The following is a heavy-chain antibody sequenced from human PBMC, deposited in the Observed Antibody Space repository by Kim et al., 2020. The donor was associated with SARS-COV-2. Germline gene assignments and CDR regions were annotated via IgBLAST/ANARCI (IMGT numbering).Heavy chain of an antibody. V-gene: IGHV1-69*04. Sequence: SVKVSCKASGGTFSSYTISWVRQAPGQGLEWMGRIIPILGIANYAQKFQGRVTITADKSTSTAYMELSSLRSEDTAVYYCARDGVVVAANYYYGMDVWGQGNTVTVSS. CDR3: ARDGVVVAANYYYGMDV. CDR1: GGTFSSYT. J-gene: IGHJ6*02. CDR2: IIPILGIA. D-gene: IGHD2-15*01.